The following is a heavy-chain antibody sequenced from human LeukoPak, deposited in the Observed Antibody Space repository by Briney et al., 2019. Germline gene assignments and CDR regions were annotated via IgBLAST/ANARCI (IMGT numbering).Heavy chain of an antibody. D-gene: IGHD2-2*01. CDR2: IYHSGST. J-gene: IGHJ5*02. CDR3: AREAKDCSSTSCPNWFDP. V-gene: IGHV4-30-2*01. CDR1: GGSISSSSYY. Sequence: SETLSLTCTVSGGSISSSSYYWGWIRQPPGKGLEWIGYIYHSGSTYYNPSLKSRVTISVDRSKNQFSLKLSSVTAADTAVYYCAREAKDCSSTSCPNWFDPWGQGTLVTVSS.